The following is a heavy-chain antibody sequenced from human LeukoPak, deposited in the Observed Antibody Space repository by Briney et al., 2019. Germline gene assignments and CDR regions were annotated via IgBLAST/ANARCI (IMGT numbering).Heavy chain of an antibody. V-gene: IGHV4-59*01. J-gene: IGHJ3*02. CDR2: ISYSGNT. CDR3: ARDSYTGAHFEDTFDI. Sequence: TSETLSRTCTVSGDSINNYYWSWIRQPPGKGLEWIGHISYSGNTNYNPSLKSRVTISVDTSKNQFSLKLSSVTTADTAVYYCARDSYTGAHFEDTFDIWGQGTMVTVSS. D-gene: IGHD3-16*01. CDR1: GDSINNYY.